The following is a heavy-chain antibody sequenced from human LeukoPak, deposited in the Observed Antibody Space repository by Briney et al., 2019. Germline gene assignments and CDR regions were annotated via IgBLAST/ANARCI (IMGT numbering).Heavy chain of an antibody. CDR3: ASYNYYYYDSSGQGAGYYFDY. CDR2: IYHSGST. D-gene: IGHD3-22*01. V-gene: IGHV4-4*02. J-gene: IGHJ4*02. Sequence: SETLSLTCAVSGGSISSSNWWSWVRQPPGKGLEWIGEIYHSGSTNYNPSLKSRVTISGDKSKNQFSLKLSSVTAADTAVYYCASYNYYYYDSSGQGAGYYFDYWGQGTLVTVSS. CDR1: GGSISSSNW.